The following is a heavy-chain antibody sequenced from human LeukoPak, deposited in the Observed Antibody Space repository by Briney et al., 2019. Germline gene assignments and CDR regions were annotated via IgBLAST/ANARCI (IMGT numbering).Heavy chain of an antibody. CDR3: ARLYGAT. Sequence: KASETLSLTCTVSGGSISSYYWSWIRQSPGKGLEWIGFIYYSGSTNYNPSLKSRVTISVDTSKNQFSLKLSSVTAADTAVYYCARLYGATWGQGVLVTVSS. CDR2: IYYSGST. D-gene: IGHD4-17*01. J-gene: IGHJ5*02. CDR1: GGSISSYY. V-gene: IGHV4-59*01.